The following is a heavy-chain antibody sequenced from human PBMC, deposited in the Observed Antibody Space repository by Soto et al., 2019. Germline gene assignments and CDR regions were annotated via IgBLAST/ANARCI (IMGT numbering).Heavy chain of an antibody. CDR2: IHYSGRA. CDR1: GGSIDRGDYY. CDR3: AREHVPHCSGPRFYMGAMDV. V-gene: IGHV4-30-4*01. Sequence: QVQLQGSRPGLVKPSRTLSLTCTVSGGSIDRGDYYWTWIRQPPGKGLELLGHIHYSGRAQYKSSLKSRITISVDTSMNYFSLKLISVTAADTAVYYCAREHVPHCSGPRFYMGAMDVRGQGTTVTVSS. D-gene: IGHD2-15*01. J-gene: IGHJ6*02.